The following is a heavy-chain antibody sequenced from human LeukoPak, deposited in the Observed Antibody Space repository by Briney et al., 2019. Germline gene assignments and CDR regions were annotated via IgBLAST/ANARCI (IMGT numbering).Heavy chain of an antibody. CDR1: GLTFSSYS. Sequence: GGSLTLSHAASGLTFSSYSMSWVRQPPGRGLEWVSSVSVIGGNTYYADSVKGRFTISRDNSKFTLYLQMNSLRAEDTAVYYCAKSLSPKYYFDYWGQGTLVTVSS. CDR2: VSVIGGNT. V-gene: IGHV3-23*01. CDR3: AKSLSPKYYFDY. J-gene: IGHJ4*02.